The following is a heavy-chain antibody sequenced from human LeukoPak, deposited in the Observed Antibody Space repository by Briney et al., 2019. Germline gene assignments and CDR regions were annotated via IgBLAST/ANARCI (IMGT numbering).Heavy chain of an antibody. Sequence: SVKVSCKTSGGTFNNSAISWVRQAPGQGLEWLGGIMPLFGTAGYAQKFQGRVTITKDESTRTVYLELTSLTSDDTAVYYCARNVHGDYGSGWFDPWGQGTLVSVSS. CDR1: GGTFNNSA. J-gene: IGHJ5*02. CDR3: ARNVHGDYGSGWFDP. V-gene: IGHV1-69*05. D-gene: IGHD4-17*01. CDR2: IMPLFGTA.